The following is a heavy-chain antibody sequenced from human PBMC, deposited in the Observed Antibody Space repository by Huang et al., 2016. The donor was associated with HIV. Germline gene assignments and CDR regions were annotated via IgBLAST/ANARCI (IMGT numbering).Heavy chain of an antibody. CDR3: ARGGELLWFGEPGGWFDP. J-gene: IGHJ5*02. V-gene: IGHV4-4*07. D-gene: IGHD3-10*01. Sequence: QVQLQESGPGLVQPSETLSLTCTVSGGSISSYYWSWIRQPAGKGLEWIGRIYISGRNHNNPPLKSRVTRSVETSKNQFSLKVSSVTAADTAVYYCARGGELLWFGEPGGWFDPWGQGTLVTVSS. CDR2: IYISGRN. CDR1: GGSISSYY.